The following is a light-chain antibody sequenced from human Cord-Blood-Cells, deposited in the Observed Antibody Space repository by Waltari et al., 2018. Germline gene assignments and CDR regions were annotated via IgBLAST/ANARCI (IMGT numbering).Light chain of an antibody. CDR1: SLRSYY. J-gene: IGLJ3*02. Sequence: SSELTQDPAVSVALGQTVRITCQGDSLRSYYVSWYQQKPGQAPVRVIYGKNNRPSGIPDRFSGSSSGNTASLTITGAQAEDEADYYCNSRDSSCNWVFGGGTKLTVL. V-gene: IGLV3-19*01. CDR3: NSRDSSCNWV. CDR2: GKN.